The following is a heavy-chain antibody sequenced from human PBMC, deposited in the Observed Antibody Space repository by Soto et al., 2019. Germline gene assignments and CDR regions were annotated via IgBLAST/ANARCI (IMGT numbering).Heavy chain of an antibody. V-gene: IGHV4-31*03. CDR3: VRGVLS. Sequence: ASETLSLTCNVSGGSISSGGYYWTWIRQHPGKGLEWIGNIHHSGSTFYNPSLKSRVSISVDTSKNQFSLKLRFVTAADTAVYFCVRGVLSWGQGTLVPVSS. CDR2: IHHSGST. D-gene: IGHD3-10*01. CDR1: GGSISSGGYY. J-gene: IGHJ1*01.